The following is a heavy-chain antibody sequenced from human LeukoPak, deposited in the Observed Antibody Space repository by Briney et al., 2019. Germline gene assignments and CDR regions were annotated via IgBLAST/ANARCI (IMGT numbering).Heavy chain of an antibody. CDR2: INWSGGIT. CDR1: GFTFDEYG. CDR3: ARWGNSNWFDP. V-gene: IGHV3-20*04. D-gene: IGHD1-1*01. J-gene: IGHJ5*02. Sequence: GGSLRLSCEASGFTFDEYGMTWVRQAPGKGLEWVSGINWSGGITDYADSVKGRFTISRDNAKNSLYLQMNSLRAEDTALYYCARWGNSNWFDPWGQGTLVTVSS.